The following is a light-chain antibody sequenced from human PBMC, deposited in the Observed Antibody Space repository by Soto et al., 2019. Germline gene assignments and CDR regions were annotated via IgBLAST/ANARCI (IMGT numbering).Light chain of an antibody. CDR1: SSNIGAGYD. CDR2: GTS. V-gene: IGLV1-40*01. CDR3: QSYDSSLSGTVV. J-gene: IGLJ2*01. Sequence: QSVLTQPPSGSGAPGQRVTISCTGSSSNIGAGYDVHWYQQLPGTAPKLLIYGTSNRPSGVPDRFSGSKSGTSASLAITGLQADYEADYYCQSYDSSLSGTVVFGGGTKLTVL.